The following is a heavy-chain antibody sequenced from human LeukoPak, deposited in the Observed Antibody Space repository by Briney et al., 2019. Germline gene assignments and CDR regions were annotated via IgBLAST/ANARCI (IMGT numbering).Heavy chain of an antibody. CDR2: ISGSGGST. V-gene: IGHV3-23*01. D-gene: IGHD2/OR15-2a*01. J-gene: IGHJ4*02. CDR3: AKGLSYPNGLYLDS. CDR1: GFTFSNFA. Sequence: PGRSLRLSCAASGFTFSNFAFNWVRQAPGRGLEWVSAISGSGGSTYYADSVKGRSTISRDNSKNTLYLQMDGLRAEDTAVYYCAKGLSYPNGLYLDSWGQGILVTVSS.